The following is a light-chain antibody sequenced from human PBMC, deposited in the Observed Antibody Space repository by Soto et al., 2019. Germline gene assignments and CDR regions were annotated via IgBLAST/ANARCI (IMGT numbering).Light chain of an antibody. CDR3: QKYNGAL. J-gene: IGKJ4*01. V-gene: IGKV1-27*01. CDR1: LGISNY. Sequence: IQMTQYPSSLSASVGDRVTITCRTSLGISNYLAWYQQKPWKVPKLLIYASSNFQSGVPSRFSGSGSGTDFTLTISGLQPEDVATNSGQKYNGALVGGGNKVEIK. CDR2: ASS.